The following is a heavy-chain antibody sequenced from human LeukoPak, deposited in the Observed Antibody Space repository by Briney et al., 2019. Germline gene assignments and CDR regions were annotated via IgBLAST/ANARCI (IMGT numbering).Heavy chain of an antibody. CDR3: ARGNSSSWYAALCY. J-gene: IGHJ4*02. V-gene: IGHV3-23*01. CDR1: GFSFSNYA. D-gene: IGHD6-13*01. Sequence: GGSLRLSCAASGFSFSNYAMTWVRQAPGKWLEWVSDINGSGSTTYYADSVKGRFTISRDNSKNTLSLQMNSLRAEDTAVYYCARGNSSSWYAALCYWGQGTLVTVSS. CDR2: INGSGSTT.